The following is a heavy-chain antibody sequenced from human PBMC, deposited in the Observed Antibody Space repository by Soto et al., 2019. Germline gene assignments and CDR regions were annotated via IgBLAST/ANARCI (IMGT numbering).Heavy chain of an antibody. CDR3: ASLVVTAHNWFNP. J-gene: IGHJ5*02. CDR1: GGSISSGDYY. V-gene: IGHV4-30-4*01. Sequence: QVQLQESGPGLVKPSQTLSLTCTVSGGSISSGDYYWSWIRQPPGKGLEWIGYIYYSGSTYYNPHLNSRVTLQGDTSKNQISLKLSSVPAADTAVYYCASLVVTAHNWFNPWGQKTLVSVSS. CDR2: IYYSGST. D-gene: IGHD2-21*02.